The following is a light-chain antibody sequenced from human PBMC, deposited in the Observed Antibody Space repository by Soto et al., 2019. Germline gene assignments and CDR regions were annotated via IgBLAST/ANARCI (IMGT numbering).Light chain of an antibody. CDR1: QSVSSY. CDR3: QQRSKLWT. J-gene: IGKJ1*01. V-gene: IGKV3-11*01. Sequence: EIVLTQSPATLSLSPGERATLSCRASQSVSSYLAWYQQKPGQAPRLLIYDASNRATGIPARFSGSVSVTDFTLTIISLEPEDFAVYYCQQRSKLWTFGQGTE. CDR2: DAS.